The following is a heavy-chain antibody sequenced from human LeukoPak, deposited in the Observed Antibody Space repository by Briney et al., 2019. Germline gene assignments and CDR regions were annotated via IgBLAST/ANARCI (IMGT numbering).Heavy chain of an antibody. J-gene: IGHJ4*02. CDR1: GGTFSTYA. V-gene: IGHV1-69*13. CDR2: IIPILGTA. D-gene: IGHD3-22*01. Sequence: SVNVSCKASGGTFSTYAISWMRQAPGQGLEWMGGIIPILGTAKYPQRFQGRVTITADEITSTAYMELSSLTSEDTAVYYCASNTKYYEGSGHYVFDFWGQGTLVSVSS. CDR3: ASNTKYYEGSGHYVFDF.